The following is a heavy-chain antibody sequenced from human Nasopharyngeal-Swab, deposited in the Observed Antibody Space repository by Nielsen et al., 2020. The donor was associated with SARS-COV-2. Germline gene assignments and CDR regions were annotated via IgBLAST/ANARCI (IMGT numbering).Heavy chain of an antibody. V-gene: IGHV1-2*02. CDR1: GYTFTGYY. J-gene: IGHJ2*01. CDR3: ARGPAHGAYPSRASFDL. CDR2: INPNGGGT. D-gene: IGHD3-16*01. Sequence: ASVTVSCKASGYTFTGYYIHWVRQAPGQGLEWMGWINPNGGGTNYAQEFQGRVTMTRDTYISTTYMDLRWLRSDDTAVYYCARGPAHGAYPSRASFDLWGRGTLVSVSS.